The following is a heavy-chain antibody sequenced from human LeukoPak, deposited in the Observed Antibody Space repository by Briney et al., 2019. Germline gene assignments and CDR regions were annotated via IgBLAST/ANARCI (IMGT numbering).Heavy chain of an antibody. CDR2: INHSGST. CDR3: ARGRGGYGSGSYWFDP. D-gene: IGHD3-10*01. V-gene: IGHV4-34*01. Sequence: SETLSLTCAVYGGSFSGYYWSWIRQPPGKGLGWIGEINHSGSTNYNPSLKSRVTISVDTSKNQFSLKLSSVTAADTAVYYCARGRGGYGSGSYWFDPWGQGTLVTVSS. CDR1: GGSFSGYY. J-gene: IGHJ5*02.